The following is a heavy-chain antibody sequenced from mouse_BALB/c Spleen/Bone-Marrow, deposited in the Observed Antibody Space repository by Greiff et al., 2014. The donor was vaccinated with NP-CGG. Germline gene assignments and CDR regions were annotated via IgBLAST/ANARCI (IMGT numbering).Heavy chain of an antibody. CDR1: GYNFTNYW. V-gene: IGHV1-5*01. CDR2: IYPGNSDT. Sequence: EVQRVESGTALARPGASVKMSCKASGYNFTNYWMHWVKQRPGQGLEWIGAIYPGNSDTSYSQKFKGKATLTAVTSASTAYMDLSGLTNEDSAVYYCTTYFYWGQGTLVIVSA. CDR3: TTYFY. D-gene: IGHD6-5*01. J-gene: IGHJ3*01.